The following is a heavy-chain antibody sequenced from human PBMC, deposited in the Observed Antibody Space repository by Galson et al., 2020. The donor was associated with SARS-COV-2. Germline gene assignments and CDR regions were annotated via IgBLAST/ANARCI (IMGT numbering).Heavy chain of an antibody. CDR1: GFTFSSYS. D-gene: IGHD4-17*01. CDR3: ARGRVDYGDYIDY. J-gene: IGHJ4*02. Sequence: GESLKISCAASGFTFSSYSMNWVRQAPGKGLEWVSSISSSSSYIYYADSVKGRFTISRDNAKNSLYLQMNSLRAEDTAVYYCARGRVDYGDYIDYWGQGTLVTVSS. CDR2: ISSSSSYI. V-gene: IGHV3-21*01.